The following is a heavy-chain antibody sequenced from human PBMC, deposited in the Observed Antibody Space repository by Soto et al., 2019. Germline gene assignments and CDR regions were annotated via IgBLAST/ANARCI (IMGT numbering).Heavy chain of an antibody. Sequence: GGSLRLSCASSGFTFSSYSMNWVRQAPGKGLEWVSYISPSSTYIYYADSVKGRFTVSRDNANKSLYLQMNSLRAADTGVYYCARAASSGWYEADYFDCWGQGTLVTVSS. D-gene: IGHD6-19*01. CDR1: GFTFSSYS. CDR3: ARAASSGWYEADYFDC. J-gene: IGHJ4*02. V-gene: IGHV3-21*05. CDR2: ISPSSTYI.